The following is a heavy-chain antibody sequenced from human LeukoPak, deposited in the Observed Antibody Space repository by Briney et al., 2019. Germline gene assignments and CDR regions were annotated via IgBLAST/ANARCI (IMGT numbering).Heavy chain of an antibody. D-gene: IGHD3-22*01. CDR3: ARDDDSSGYGYFQH. Sequence: PGGSLRLSCAASGFTFSSYGMHWVRQAPGKGLEWVAVISYDGSNKYYADSVKGRFTISRDNSKNTLYLQMNSLRAEDTAVYYCARDDDSSGYGYFQHWGQGTLVTVSS. J-gene: IGHJ1*01. V-gene: IGHV3-30*19. CDR2: ISYDGSNK. CDR1: GFTFSSYG.